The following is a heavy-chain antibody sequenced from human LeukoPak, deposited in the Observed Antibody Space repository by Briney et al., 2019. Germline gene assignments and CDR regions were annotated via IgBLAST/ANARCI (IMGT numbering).Heavy chain of an antibody. J-gene: IGHJ4*02. CDR2: ISTYNGNT. CDR3: AKIAYGANFFDY. CDR1: GYXFTNYD. V-gene: IGHV1-18*01. Sequence: EASVKVSCKASGYXFTNYDINWVRRAPGQGLEWMGWISTYNGNTNYAQKLQGRVTMTTDTSTSTVYMELRSLRSDDTAVHYCAKIAYGANFFDYWGQGTLVTVSS. D-gene: IGHD4/OR15-4a*01.